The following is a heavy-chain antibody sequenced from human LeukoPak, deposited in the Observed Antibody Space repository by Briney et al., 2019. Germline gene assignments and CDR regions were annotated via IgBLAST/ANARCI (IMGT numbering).Heavy chain of an antibody. CDR3: AKTVLGYCSGGYCYYDY. CDR2: ISYDGSNK. D-gene: IGHD2-15*01. CDR1: GFTFSSYG. Sequence: PGGSLRLSCAASGFTFSSYGMHWVRQAPGKGLEWVAVISYDGSNKYYADSVKGRFTISRDNSKNTLYLQMNSLRTEDTAVYYCAKTVLGYCSGGYCYYDYWGQGTLVTVSS. V-gene: IGHV3-30*18. J-gene: IGHJ4*02.